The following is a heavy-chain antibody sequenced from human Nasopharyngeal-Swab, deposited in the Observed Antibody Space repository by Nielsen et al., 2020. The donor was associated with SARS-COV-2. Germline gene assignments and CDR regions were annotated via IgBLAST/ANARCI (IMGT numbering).Heavy chain of an antibody. CDR2: IYSGGST. D-gene: IGHD2-15*01. J-gene: IGHJ4*02. Sequence: GESLKISCAASGFTVSSNYMSWVRQAPGKGLEWASVIYSGGSTYYADSVKGRFTISRDNSKNTLYLQMNSLRAEDTAVYYCAGATPTYSGGDFDYWGQGTLVTVSS. CDR3: AGATPTYSGGDFDY. V-gene: IGHV3-53*01. CDR1: GFTVSSNY.